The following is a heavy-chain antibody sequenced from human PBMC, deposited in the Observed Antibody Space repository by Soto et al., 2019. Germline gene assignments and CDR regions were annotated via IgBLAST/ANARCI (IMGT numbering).Heavy chain of an antibody. J-gene: IGHJ6*02. D-gene: IGHD3-3*01. CDR3: TRGRLNYDFWSGYYKRYYYYGMDV. CDR1: GFTFGDYA. V-gene: IGHV3-49*03. Sequence: QPGGSLRLSCTASGFTFGDYAMSWFRQAPGKGLEWVGFIRSKAYGGTTEYAASVKGRFTISRDDSKSIAYLQMNSLKTEDTAVYYCTRGRLNYDFWSGYYKRYYYYGMDVWGQGTTVTVSS. CDR2: IRSKAYGGTT.